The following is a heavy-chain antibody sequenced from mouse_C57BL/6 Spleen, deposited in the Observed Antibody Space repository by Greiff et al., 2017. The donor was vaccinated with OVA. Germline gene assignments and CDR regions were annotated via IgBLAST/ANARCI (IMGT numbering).Heavy chain of an antibody. CDR2: IYPRSGNT. V-gene: IGHV1-81*01. D-gene: IGHD2-13*01. Sequence: VQLQQSGAELVRPGASVKLSCKASGYTFTSYGISWVQQSPGQGLEWIGEIYPRSGNTYYNEKFKGKATLTADKSSSTAYMELRSLTSEDSAVYFCAREGDCAVAYWGQGTLVTVSA. CDR1: GYTFTSYG. CDR3: AREGDCAVAY. J-gene: IGHJ3*01.